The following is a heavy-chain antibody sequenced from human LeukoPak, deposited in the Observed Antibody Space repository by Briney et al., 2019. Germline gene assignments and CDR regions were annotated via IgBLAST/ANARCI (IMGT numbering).Heavy chain of an antibody. D-gene: IGHD2/OR15-2a*01. CDR1: GFSFSSYS. Sequence: GGSLRLSCAASGFSFSSYSMNWVRQAPGKGLEWVSFIFSSSTYIYYTDSVKGRFTISRDNAKNSLYLQMNSLRAEDTAVYYRARDFYDGFALDYWGQGTLVTVSS. J-gene: IGHJ4*02. CDR2: IFSSSTYI. V-gene: IGHV3-21*01. CDR3: ARDFYDGFALDY.